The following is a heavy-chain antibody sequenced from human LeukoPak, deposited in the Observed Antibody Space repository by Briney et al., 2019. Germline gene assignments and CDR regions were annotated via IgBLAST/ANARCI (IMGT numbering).Heavy chain of an antibody. CDR1: GFTFSSYA. CDR2: ISYDGSNK. Sequence: PGGSLRLSCAASGFTFSSYAMHWVRQAPGKGLEWVAVISYDGSNKYYADSVKGRFTISRDNSKNTLYLQMNSLRAGDTAVYYCASKLGIDAFDIWGQGTMVTVSS. J-gene: IGHJ3*02. CDR3: ASKLGIDAFDI. D-gene: IGHD7-27*01. V-gene: IGHV3-30-3*01.